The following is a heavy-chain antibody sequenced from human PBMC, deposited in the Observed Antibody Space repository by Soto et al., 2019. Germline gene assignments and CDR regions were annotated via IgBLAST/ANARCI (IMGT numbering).Heavy chain of an antibody. CDR3: ARGGSGWYKDGMDV. D-gene: IGHD6-19*01. CDR2: ISYDGSNK. J-gene: IGHJ6*02. CDR1: GFTFSSYA. Sequence: QVQLVESGGGVVQPGRSLRLSCAASGFTFSSYAMHWVRQAPGKGLEWVAVISYDGSNKYYADSVKGRFTISRDNSKNTMYLQMNSLRAEDTAVYYRARGGSGWYKDGMDVWGQGTRVTVSS. V-gene: IGHV3-30-3*01.